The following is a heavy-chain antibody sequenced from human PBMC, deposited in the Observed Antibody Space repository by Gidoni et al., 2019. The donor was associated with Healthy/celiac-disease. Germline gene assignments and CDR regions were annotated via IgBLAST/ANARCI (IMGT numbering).Heavy chain of an antibody. Sequence: QVQLVESGGGVVQPGRSLRLSCAASGFTFSSYGMHWVRQAPGKGLEWVAVISYDGSNKYYADSVKGRFTISRDNSKNTLYLQMNSLRAEDTAVYYCAKGERDGYNSDYWGQGTLVTVSS. CDR1: GFTFSSYG. CDR2: ISYDGSNK. V-gene: IGHV3-30*18. D-gene: IGHD5-12*01. J-gene: IGHJ4*02. CDR3: AKGERDGYNSDY.